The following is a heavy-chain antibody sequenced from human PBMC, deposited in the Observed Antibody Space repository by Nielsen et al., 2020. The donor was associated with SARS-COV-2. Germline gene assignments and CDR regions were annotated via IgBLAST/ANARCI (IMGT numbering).Heavy chain of an antibody. CDR3: ASSPSDFWSGHFDY. Sequence: GSLRLSCTVSGGSISSYYWSWIRQPPGKGLEWIGYIYYSGSTNYNPSLKSRVTISVDTSKNQFSLKLSSVTAADTAVYYCASSPSDFWSGHFDYWGQGTLVTVSS. CDR2: IYYSGST. CDR1: GGSISSYY. J-gene: IGHJ4*02. D-gene: IGHD3-3*01. V-gene: IGHV4-59*08.